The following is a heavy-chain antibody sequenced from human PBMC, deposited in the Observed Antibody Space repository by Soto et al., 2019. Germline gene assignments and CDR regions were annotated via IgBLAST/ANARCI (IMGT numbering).Heavy chain of an antibody. V-gene: IGHV4-30-4*01. Sequence: QVQLQESGPGLVKPSQTLSLTCSVSGGSVNSGDYYWSWIRQPPGKGLEWVGDIYYSGSTYYNPSRXSXXTGSLDTSKNQFSLKLSSVTAADTAVYYCVRQLWPRGWFDPWGQGILVTVSS. J-gene: IGHJ5*02. CDR3: VRQLWPRGWFDP. D-gene: IGHD3-10*01. CDR1: GGSVNSGDYY. CDR2: IYYSGST.